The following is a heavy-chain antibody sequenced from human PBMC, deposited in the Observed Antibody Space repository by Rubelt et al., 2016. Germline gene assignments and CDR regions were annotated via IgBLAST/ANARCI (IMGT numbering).Heavy chain of an antibody. D-gene: IGHD4-17*01. J-gene: IGHJ4*02. CDR3: ARALTRTLTTDPYHFDY. Sequence: QVQLVQSGAEVKKPGASVKVSCKASGYTFTSYGINWVRQATGQGLEWMGWMNPNSGNTGYAQRFQGGVSMTRNTSISKAYMELSSLRYEDTAVYYCARALTRTLTTDPYHFDYWGQGTLVTVSS. V-gene: IGHV1-8*02. CDR1: GYTFTSYG. CDR2: MNPNSGNT.